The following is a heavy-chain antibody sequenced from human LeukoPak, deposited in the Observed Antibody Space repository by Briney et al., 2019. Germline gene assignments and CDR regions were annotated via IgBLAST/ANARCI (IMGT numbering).Heavy chain of an antibody. J-gene: IGHJ6*02. CDR2: ISYDGSNK. Sequence: PGGSLRLSCAASGFTFSSYAMHWVRQAPGKGLEGVAVISYDGSNKYYADSVKGRFTISRDNSKNTLYLQMNSLRAEDTAVYYCARDPSLDYGGTHYYYYYGMDVWGQGTTVTVSS. CDR3: ARDPSLDYGGTHYYYYYGMDV. D-gene: IGHD4-17*01. CDR1: GFTFSSYA. V-gene: IGHV3-30*04.